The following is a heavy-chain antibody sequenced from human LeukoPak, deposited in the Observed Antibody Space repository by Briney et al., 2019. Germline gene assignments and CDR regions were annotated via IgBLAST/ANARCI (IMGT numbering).Heavy chain of an antibody. D-gene: IGHD2-2*01. V-gene: IGHV3-30-3*01. CDR1: GFTFSSYA. CDR2: ISYDGSNK. J-gene: IGHJ4*02. CDR3: ARDLSCSSTSCYGGYYFDY. Sequence: PGGSLRLSCAASGFTFSSYAMHWVRQAPGKGLEWVAVISYDGSNKYYADSVKGRFTISRDNSKNTLYLQMNSLRAEDTAVYYCARDLSCSSTSCYGGYYFDYWGQGTLVTVSS.